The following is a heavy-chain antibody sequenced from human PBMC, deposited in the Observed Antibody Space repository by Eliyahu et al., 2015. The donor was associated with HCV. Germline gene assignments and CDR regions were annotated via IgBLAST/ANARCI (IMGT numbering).Heavy chain of an antibody. CDR2: IWYDGSNK. Sequence: VESGGGVVQPGRSLRLSCAASGFTFSSYGMHWVRQAPGKGLEWVAVIWYDGSNKYYADSVKGRFTISRDNSKNTLYLQMNSLRAEDTAVYYCARDLITMVRSRYYYYYGMDVWGQGTTVTVSS. CDR1: GFTFSSYG. D-gene: IGHD3-10*01. J-gene: IGHJ6*02. V-gene: IGHV3-33*01. CDR3: ARDLITMVRSRYYYYYGMDV.